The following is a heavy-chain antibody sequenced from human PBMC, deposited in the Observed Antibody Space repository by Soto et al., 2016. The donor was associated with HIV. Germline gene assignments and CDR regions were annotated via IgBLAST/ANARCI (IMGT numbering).Heavy chain of an antibody. CDR1: GFTVSSNY. Sequence: EVQLVESGGGLVQPGGSLRLSCAASGFTVSSNYMTWVRQAPGKGLEWVSIIYSGGSTYYADSVKGRFTISRDNSKNTLYLQMNSLRAEDTAVYYCARAGVHDYGDYGDLDYWGQGNPGHRLL. D-gene: IGHD4-17*01. V-gene: IGHV3-66*01. CDR2: IYSGGST. J-gene: IGHJ4*02. CDR3: ARAGVHDYGDYGDLDY.